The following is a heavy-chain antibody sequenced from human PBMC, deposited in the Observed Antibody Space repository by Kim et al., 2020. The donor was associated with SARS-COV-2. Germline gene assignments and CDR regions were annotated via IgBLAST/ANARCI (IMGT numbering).Heavy chain of an antibody. J-gene: IGHJ4*02. Sequence: SETLSLTCTVSGGSISSGDYYWSWIRQPPGKGLEWIGYIYYSGSTYYNPSLKSRVTISVDTSKNQFSLKLSSVTAADTAVFYGARGLYDSSGYYFRHLDYWGQGTLVTVSS. D-gene: IGHD3-22*01. CDR1: GGSISSGDYY. CDR2: IYYSGST. CDR3: ARGLYDSSGYYFRHLDY. V-gene: IGHV4-30-4*01.